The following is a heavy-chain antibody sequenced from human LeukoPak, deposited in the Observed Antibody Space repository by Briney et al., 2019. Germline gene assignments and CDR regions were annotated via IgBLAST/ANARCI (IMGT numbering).Heavy chain of an antibody. CDR1: GFTFGTYS. Sequence: PGGSLRLSCAASGFTFGTYSMNWVRQAPGKGLEWVSAISGRSDYIFYADSVRGRFTISRDNAKDSLYLQMNNLRAEDTAVYYCARELWLKVFDIWGQGTMVTVSS. D-gene: IGHD3-10*01. CDR2: ISGRSDYI. CDR3: ARELWLKVFDI. J-gene: IGHJ3*02. V-gene: IGHV3-21*06.